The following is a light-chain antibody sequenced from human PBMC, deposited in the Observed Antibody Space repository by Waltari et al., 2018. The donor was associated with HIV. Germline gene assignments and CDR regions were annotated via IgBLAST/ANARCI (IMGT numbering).Light chain of an antibody. CDR3: QSYDSSLSGSV. J-gene: IGLJ3*02. CDR2: GNN. CDR1: SSNIGARFD. V-gene: IGLV1-40*01. Sequence: QSVLTPPPSVSGAPGQRVTISCTGSSSNIGARFDVHWYQQLPGTAPKLLSYGNNNRPSGVPDRFSGSKSVTSASLAITGLQAEDEADYYCQSYDSSLSGSVFGGGTKLTVL.